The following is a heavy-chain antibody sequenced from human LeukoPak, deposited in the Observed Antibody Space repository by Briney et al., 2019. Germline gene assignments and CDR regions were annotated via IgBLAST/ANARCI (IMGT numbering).Heavy chain of an antibody. V-gene: IGHV3-21*01. CDR1: GFTFSDYS. D-gene: IGHD2-2*01. CDR2: IGRGGGYI. J-gene: IGHJ6*02. Sequence: TGGSLRLSCAASGFTFSDYSMTWVRQTPGRGLEWVSIIGRGGGYIHYADSVKGRFTISRDNAKNSLYLQMSSLRAEDTAVYYCARRPDCSGTDCYGMVVWGQGTTVTVSS. CDR3: ARRPDCSGTDCYGMVV.